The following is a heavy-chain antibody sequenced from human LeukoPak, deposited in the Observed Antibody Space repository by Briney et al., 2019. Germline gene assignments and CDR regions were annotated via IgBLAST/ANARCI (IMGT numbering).Heavy chain of an antibody. CDR1: GGFISSYY. Sequence: PSATLPLPATVSGGFISSYYWSLRRPPPGKGLEWSGYIHTRGSTNYHPSLKRRLTIAVDTSKHQFSLQLRSAAATDTAVYYCARHWGLCTNGGCYPNQCDHWVEGSLVTVPS. CDR3: ARHWGLCTNGGCYPNQCDH. J-gene: IGHJ4*02. CDR2: IHTRGST. D-gene: IGHD2-8*01. V-gene: IGHV4-4*09.